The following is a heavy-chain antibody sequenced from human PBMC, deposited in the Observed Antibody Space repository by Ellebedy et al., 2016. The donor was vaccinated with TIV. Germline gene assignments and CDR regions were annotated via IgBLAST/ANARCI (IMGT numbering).Heavy chain of an antibody. J-gene: IGHJ4*02. D-gene: IGHD6-13*01. CDR3: AKDIAYSSSWYAADY. V-gene: IGHV3-23*01. CDR2: ISGSGGST. CDR1: GFTFSSYA. Sequence: GGSLRLXXAASGFTFSSYAMSWVRQAPGKGLEWISAISGSGGSTYYADSVKGRFTISRDNSKNTLYLQMNSLRAEDTAVYYCAKDIAYSSSWYAADYWGQGTLVTVSS.